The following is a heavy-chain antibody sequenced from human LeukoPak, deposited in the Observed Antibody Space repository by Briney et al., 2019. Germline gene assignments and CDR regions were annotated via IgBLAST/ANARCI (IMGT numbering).Heavy chain of an antibody. D-gene: IGHD6-13*01. CDR1: GGSISSYY. J-gene: IGHJ5*02. CDR3: ARSGLPGYSSSWSLPWFDP. CDR2: IYYSGST. Sequence: SETLSLTCTVSGGSISSYYWSWIRQPPGKGLEWIGYIYYSGSTNYNPSLKSRVTISVDTSKNQFSLKLSSVTAADTAVYYCARSGLPGYSSSWSLPWFDPWGQGTLVTVSS. V-gene: IGHV4-59*01.